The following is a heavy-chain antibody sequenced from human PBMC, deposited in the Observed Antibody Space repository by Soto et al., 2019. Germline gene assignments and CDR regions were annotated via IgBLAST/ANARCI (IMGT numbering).Heavy chain of an antibody. J-gene: IGHJ5*02. CDR3: ARRDKSGYFNWFDP. V-gene: IGHV5-51*01. CDR2: IFPSDSDT. CDR1: GYRFTSYW. Sequence: PGESLKISCRTSGYRFTSYWIAWVRQMPGKGLEWMGIIFPSDSDTRYSPSFQGQVTISADRSTSTVFLQWASLKASDTAVYFCARRDKSGYFNWFDPWGQGTLVTVSS. D-gene: IGHD3-22*01.